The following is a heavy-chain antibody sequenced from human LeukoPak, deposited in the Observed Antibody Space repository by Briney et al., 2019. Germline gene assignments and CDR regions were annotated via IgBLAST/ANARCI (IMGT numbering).Heavy chain of an antibody. CDR3: AKERRGAWGYFDY. D-gene: IGHD3-10*01. J-gene: IGHJ4*02. CDR1: GFTFSGYD. Sequence: GGSLRLTCAASGFTFSGYDMNWVRQAPGKGLEWVSSISGSSSYIYYADSMKGRFTISRDNGKKSLYLQMNSLRAEDTAVYYCAKERRGAWGYFDYWGQGTLVTVSS. CDR2: ISGSSSYI. V-gene: IGHV3-21*01.